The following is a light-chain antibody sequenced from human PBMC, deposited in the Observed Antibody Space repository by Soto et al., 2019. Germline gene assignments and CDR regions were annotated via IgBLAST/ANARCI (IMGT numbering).Light chain of an antibody. CDR2: KAS. V-gene: IGKV1-5*03. J-gene: IGKJ2*01. CDR1: QSISSW. CDR3: QQYNSYPYT. Sequence: DIQMTQSPSTLSASVGDRVTITCRASQSISSWLAWYQQNPGKAPKVLIYKASSLESGVPSRFSGSGSGTGFTLTISSLQPDDFATYYCQQYNSYPYTFGQGTKLEIK.